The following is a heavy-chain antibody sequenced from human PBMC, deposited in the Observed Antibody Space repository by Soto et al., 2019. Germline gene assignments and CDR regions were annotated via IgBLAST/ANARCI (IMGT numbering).Heavy chain of an antibody. D-gene: IGHD1-7*01. CDR2: IYPGDSDT. CDR3: ARKGYNWNYKPYYGMDF. CDR1: GYSFTSYW. J-gene: IGHJ6*02. V-gene: IGHV5-51*01. Sequence: PGESLKISCKGSGYSFTSYWIGWVRQMPGKGLEWMGIIYPGDSDTRYSPSFQGQVTISADKSISTAYLQWSSLKASDTAMYYCARKGYNWNYKPYYGMDFPGQGTMVTVSS.